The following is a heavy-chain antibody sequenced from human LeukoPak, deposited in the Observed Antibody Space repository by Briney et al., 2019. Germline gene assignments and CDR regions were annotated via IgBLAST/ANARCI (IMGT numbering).Heavy chain of an antibody. D-gene: IGHD3-10*01. CDR2: IIAYNGDT. Sequence: GGSVKVSCKASGYTFSTYGINWVRQAPGQGLEWMGWIIAYNGDTKTAQRLQGRVTMTADTSTTTAYMELRALRSDDTAVYYCARAYGSGSYYVKAADYWGQGTLVTVSS. V-gene: IGHV1-18*01. CDR3: ARAYGSGSYYVKAADY. CDR1: GYTFSTYG. J-gene: IGHJ4*02.